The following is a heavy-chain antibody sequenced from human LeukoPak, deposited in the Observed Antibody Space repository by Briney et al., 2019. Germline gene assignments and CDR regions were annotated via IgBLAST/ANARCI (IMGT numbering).Heavy chain of an antibody. D-gene: IGHD6-19*01. Sequence: GGSLRLSCAASGFTFSSYIMNWVRQAPGKGLEWVSSISSSSSYIYYADSVKGRFTISRDNAKNSLYLQMNSLRAEDRAVYYCARVAGYSSGWLKYWGQGTLVTVSS. J-gene: IGHJ4*02. CDR1: GFTFSSYI. V-gene: IGHV3-21*01. CDR2: ISSSSSYI. CDR3: ARVAGYSSGWLKY.